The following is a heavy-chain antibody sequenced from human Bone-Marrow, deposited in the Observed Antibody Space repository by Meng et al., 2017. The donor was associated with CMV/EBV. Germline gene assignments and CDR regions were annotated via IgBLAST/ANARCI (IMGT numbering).Heavy chain of an antibody. CDR1: GYTFTGYY. Sequence: QVHPVQAWAEGKKPGASVKVSCKASGYTFTGYYMHWVRQAPGQGLEWMGWINPNSGGTNYAQKFQGRVTMTRDTSISTAYMELSRLRSDDTAVYYCARDLGGYCSGGSCLWGQGTLVTVSS. CDR3: ARDLGGYCSGGSCL. CDR2: INPNSGGT. D-gene: IGHD2-15*01. J-gene: IGHJ4*02. V-gene: IGHV1-2*02.